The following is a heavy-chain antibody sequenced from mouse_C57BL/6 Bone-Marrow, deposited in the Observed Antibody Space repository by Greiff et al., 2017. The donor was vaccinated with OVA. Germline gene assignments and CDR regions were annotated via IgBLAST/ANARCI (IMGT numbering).Heavy chain of an antibody. J-gene: IGHJ3*01. D-gene: IGHD1-1*01. CDR1: GFTFSDYG. CDR3: ARCYYGSVWFAY. CDR2: ISNLAYSI. V-gene: IGHV5-15*01. Sequence: EVQLVESGGGLVQPGGSLKLSCAASGFTFSDYGMAWVRQAPRKGPEWVAFISNLAYSIYYADTVTGRFTLARENAKNTLYLEMSSLRSEDTAMYYCARCYYGSVWFAYWGQGTLVTVSA.